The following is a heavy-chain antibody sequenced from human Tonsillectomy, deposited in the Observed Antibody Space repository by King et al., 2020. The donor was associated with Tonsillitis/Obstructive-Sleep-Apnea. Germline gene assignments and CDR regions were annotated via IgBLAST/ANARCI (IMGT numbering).Heavy chain of an antibody. V-gene: IGHV1-18*01. D-gene: IGHD3-10*01. Sequence: VQLVQSGAEVKKPGASVKVSCKASGYTFTSYGISWVRQAPGQGLEWMGWISAYNGNTNYAQKLQGRVTMTTDTSTSTAYMELRSLRSDDTAGYYCARAPPLLWFGEIPKNFDYWGQGTLVTVSS. CDR2: ISAYNGNT. CDR3: ARAPPLLWFGEIPKNFDY. CDR1: GYTFTSYG. J-gene: IGHJ4*02.